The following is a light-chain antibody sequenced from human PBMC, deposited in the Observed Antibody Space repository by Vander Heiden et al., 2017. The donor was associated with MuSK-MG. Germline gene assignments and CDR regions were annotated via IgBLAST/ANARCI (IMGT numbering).Light chain of an antibody. J-gene: IGKJ2*01. CDR1: QSLSYTSNNKSY. CDR2: AAS. CDR3: QEDDRASYT. V-gene: IGKV4-1*01. Sequence: IVLTQSPQFLAVSLGERATINCKASQSLSYTSNNKSYLAWYQQRPGQPPKLLIYAASTRESGVSDRFSGSGSGADFTLTISSLEAADVAVYYCQEDDRASYTFGQGTKIDIK.